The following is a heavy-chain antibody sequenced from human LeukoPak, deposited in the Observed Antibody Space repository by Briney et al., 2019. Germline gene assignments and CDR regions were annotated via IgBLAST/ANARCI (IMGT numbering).Heavy chain of an antibody. Sequence: PGGSLRLSCAASGFTFNYAMTWARQPPGKGLEWVSAISGSGGSTYYADSVKGRFTISKDNSKNTLYLLMSSLRPEDTAVYYCAKPASGYSPQMGYWGQGTLVTVSS. D-gene: IGHD5-18*01. CDR1: GFTFNYA. V-gene: IGHV3-23*01. CDR2: ISGSGGST. CDR3: AKPASGYSPQMGY. J-gene: IGHJ4*02.